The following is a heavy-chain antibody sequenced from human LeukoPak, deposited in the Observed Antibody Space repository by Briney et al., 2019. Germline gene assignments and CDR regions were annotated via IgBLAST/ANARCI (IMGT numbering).Heavy chain of an antibody. CDR3: ARGGYCSSTSCYTGTFDY. J-gene: IGHJ4*02. V-gene: IGHV3-11*01. Sequence: TAGGSLRLSCAASGFTFSDYYMSWIRQAPGKGLEWVSYISSSGSTIYYADSVKGRFTISRDNAKNSLYLQMNSLRAEDTAVYYCARGGYCSSTSCYTGTFDYWGQGTLVTVSS. CDR2: ISSSGSTI. D-gene: IGHD2-2*02. CDR1: GFTFSDYY.